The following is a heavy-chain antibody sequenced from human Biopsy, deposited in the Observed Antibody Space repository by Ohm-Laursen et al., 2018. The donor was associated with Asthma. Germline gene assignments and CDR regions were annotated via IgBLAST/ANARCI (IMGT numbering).Heavy chain of an antibody. CDR2: ISWNSATI. CDR3: AKVRSDWVITESFDY. J-gene: IGHJ4*02. CDR1: GFKFDEYT. D-gene: IGHD3-22*01. V-gene: IGHV3-9*01. Sequence: SLRLSCTASGFKFDEYTMHWVRQAPGKGLEWVSGISWNSATIGYADSVEGRFTISRDNAKNSVFPHMDSLRPEDTAFYYCAKVRSDWVITESFDYWGQGVLVTVSS.